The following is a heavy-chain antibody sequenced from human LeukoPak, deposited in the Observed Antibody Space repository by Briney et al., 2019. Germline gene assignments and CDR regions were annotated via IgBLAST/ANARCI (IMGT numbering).Heavy chain of an antibody. D-gene: IGHD6-13*01. J-gene: IGHJ6*03. Sequence: GGSLRLSCAASGFTFSNYGMHWVRQAPGKGLEWVAFIRYDGNNKYYADSVKGRFTISRDNSKNTLYLQMNSLRAEDTAVYYCAKAAGGNYYYSMDVWGKGTTVTISS. CDR1: GFTFSNYG. CDR3: AKAAGGNYYYSMDV. V-gene: IGHV3-30*02. CDR2: IRYDGNNK.